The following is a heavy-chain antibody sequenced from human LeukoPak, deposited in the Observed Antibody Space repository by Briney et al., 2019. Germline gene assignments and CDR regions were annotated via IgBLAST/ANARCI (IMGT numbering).Heavy chain of an antibody. CDR2: IYYSGST. J-gene: IGHJ5*02. V-gene: IGHV4-39*01. CDR1: GGSISSSSYY. Sequence: PSETLSLTCTVSGGSISSSSYYWGWIRQPPGKGLEWIGSIYYSGSTYYNPSLKSRVTISVDTSKNQFSLKLSSVTAADTAVYYCARLNHFRRWFDPWGQGTLVTVSS. CDR3: ARLNHFRRWFDP.